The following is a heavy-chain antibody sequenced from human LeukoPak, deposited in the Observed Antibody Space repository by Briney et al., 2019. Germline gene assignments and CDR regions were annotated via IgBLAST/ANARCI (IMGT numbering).Heavy chain of an antibody. D-gene: IGHD6-13*01. CDR2: ISGSGGST. CDR3: AKLRGYQHACHY. CDR1: GFTFSSYA. V-gene: IGHV3-23*01. Sequence: GGSLRLSCAASGFTFSSYAMSWVRQAPGKGLEWVSAISGSGGSTYYADSVKGRLTISRDNSKNTLYLQMNSLRAEDTAVYYCAKLRGYQHACHYWGQGTLVTVSS. J-gene: IGHJ4*02.